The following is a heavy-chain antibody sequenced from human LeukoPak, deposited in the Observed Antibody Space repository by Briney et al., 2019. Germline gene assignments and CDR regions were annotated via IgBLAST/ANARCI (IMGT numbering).Heavy chain of an antibody. Sequence: GGSLRLSCAASGFTFSSYWMNWARQAPGKGLEWVASINHNGNVNYYVDSVKGRFTVSRDNSKNTLFLQMNSLRAEDTAVYYCAKDGGLWVSAHWGDSWGRGTLVTVSS. CDR2: INHNGNVN. D-gene: IGHD7-27*01. CDR1: GFTFSSYW. V-gene: IGHV3-7*03. CDR3: AKDGGLWVSAHWGDS. J-gene: IGHJ4*02.